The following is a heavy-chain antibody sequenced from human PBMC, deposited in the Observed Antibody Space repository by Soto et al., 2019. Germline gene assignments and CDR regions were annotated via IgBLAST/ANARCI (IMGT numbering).Heavy chain of an antibody. Sequence: SVKVSCKASGGTFSSYAISWVRQAPGQGLEWMGGIIPIFGTANYAQKFQGRGTITADDSTSTAYMELSSLRSEDTAVYYCASPPYYYDSSGYRFFDYWGQGTLVTVSS. J-gene: IGHJ4*02. D-gene: IGHD3-22*01. V-gene: IGHV1-69*13. CDR3: ASPPYYYDSSGYRFFDY. CDR1: GGTFSSYA. CDR2: IIPIFGTA.